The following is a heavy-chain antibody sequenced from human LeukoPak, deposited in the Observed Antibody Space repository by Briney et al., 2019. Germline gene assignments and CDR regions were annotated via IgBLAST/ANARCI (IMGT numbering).Heavy chain of an antibody. CDR3: ARDYYDSSGYLFQGLAYFDY. CDR2: IKQDGSEK. V-gene: IGHV3-7*01. CDR1: GFTFSDYG. J-gene: IGHJ4*02. Sequence: PGGSLRLSCAASGFTFSDYGMSWVRQAPGKGLEWVANIKQDGSEKYYVDSVKGRFTISRDNAKNSLYLQMNSLRAEDTAVYYCARDYYDSSGYLFQGLAYFDYWGQGTLVTVSS. D-gene: IGHD3-22*01.